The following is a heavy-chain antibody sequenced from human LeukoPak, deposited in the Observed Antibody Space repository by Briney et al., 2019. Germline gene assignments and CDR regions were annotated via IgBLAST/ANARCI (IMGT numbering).Heavy chain of an antibody. J-gene: IGHJ4*02. D-gene: IGHD4-17*01. CDR3: ARDPKYGDYFDY. CDR1: GFTFSSYW. V-gene: IGHV3-7*03. CDR2: IKQDGSEK. Sequence: GGSLRLSCAASGFTFSSYWMSWVRQAPGRGLEWVANIKQDGSEKYYVDSLKGRFTISRDNAKSSLFLQMNSLRAEDTAVYYCARDPKYGDYFDYWGQGTLVTVSS.